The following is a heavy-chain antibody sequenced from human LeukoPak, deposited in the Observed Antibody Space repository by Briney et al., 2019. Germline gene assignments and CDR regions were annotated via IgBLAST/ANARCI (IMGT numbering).Heavy chain of an antibody. CDR3: ARGGVNFDWLLYDGFDY. V-gene: IGHV1-69*01. Sequence: GSSGKVSCKASGGTFSSYAISWVRQAPGQGREWMGGIIPIFGTANYAQKFQGRVTITADESTSTAYMELSSLRSEDTAVYYCARGGVNFDWLLYDGFDYWGQGTLVTVSS. D-gene: IGHD3-9*01. CDR1: GGTFSSYA. CDR2: IIPIFGTA. J-gene: IGHJ4*02.